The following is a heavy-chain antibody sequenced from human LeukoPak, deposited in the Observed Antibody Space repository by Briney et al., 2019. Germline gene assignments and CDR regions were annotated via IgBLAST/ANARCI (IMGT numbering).Heavy chain of an antibody. V-gene: IGHV4-59*08. J-gene: IGHJ4*02. Sequence: SETLSLTCTVSGDSPNGSYWSWVRQPPGKRLEWIGYIFHTGSTTSNPSLKSRVTISVDTSKKQFSLKLRSVTAADTAVYYCARRPNYDFWTGYYDSWGQGTLVTVSS. CDR3: ARRPNYDFWTGYYDS. D-gene: IGHD3-3*01. CDR2: IFHTGST. CDR1: GDSPNGSY.